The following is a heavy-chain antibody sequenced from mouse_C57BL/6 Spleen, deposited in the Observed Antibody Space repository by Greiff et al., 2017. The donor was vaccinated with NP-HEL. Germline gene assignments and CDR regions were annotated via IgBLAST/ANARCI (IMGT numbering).Heavy chain of an antibody. Sequence: QVQLQQSGAELVRPGASVKLSCKASGYTFTDYDMHWVKQTPVHGLEWIGAIDPETGGTAYNQKFKGKATLTADKSSSTAYMELRSLTSEDSAVYYCTRRDGYYGFAYWGQGTLVTVSA. J-gene: IGHJ3*01. V-gene: IGHV1-15*01. CDR2: IDPETGGT. CDR3: TRRDGYYGFAY. D-gene: IGHD2-3*01. CDR1: GYTFTDYD.